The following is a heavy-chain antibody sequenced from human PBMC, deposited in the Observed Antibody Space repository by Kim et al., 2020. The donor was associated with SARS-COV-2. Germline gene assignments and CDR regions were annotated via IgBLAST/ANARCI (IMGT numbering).Heavy chain of an antibody. D-gene: IGHD3-3*01. Sequence: HDQKLQGRVTMTTDTSTSTAYMELRSLRSDDTAVYYCANYDFWSGLFDVWGQGTTVTVSS. CDR3: ANYDFWSGLFDV. J-gene: IGHJ6*02. V-gene: IGHV1-18*01.